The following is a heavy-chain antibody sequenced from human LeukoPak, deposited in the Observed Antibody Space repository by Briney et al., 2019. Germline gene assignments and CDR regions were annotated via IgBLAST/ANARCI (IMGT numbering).Heavy chain of an antibody. V-gene: IGHV3-30*18. CDR2: ISYDGSNK. J-gene: IGHJ4*02. CDR3: AKERHRYCSRTSCYYFDY. D-gene: IGHD2-2*01. CDR1: GFTFSSYG. Sequence: GGSLRLSCAASGFTFSSYGMHWVRQAPGKGLEWVAVISYDGSNKYYADSVKGRFTISRDNSKNTLYLQMNSLRAEDTAVYYCAKERHRYCSRTSCYYFDYWGQGTLVTVSS.